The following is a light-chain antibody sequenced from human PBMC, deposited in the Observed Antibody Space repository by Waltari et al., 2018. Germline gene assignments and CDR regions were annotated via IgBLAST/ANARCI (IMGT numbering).Light chain of an antibody. CDR2: WAS. J-gene: IGKJ4*01. Sequence: IVMTQSPDSLGVSLGARATINCRSSQSLLSSSNNKNCLAWYQQKPGQPPRLLMYWASLRESGVPERFSGSGSATDFTLTISSLQAEDVAVYYCQQYYTSPLTFGGGTKVEIK. V-gene: IGKV4-1*01. CDR1: QSLLSSSNNKNC. CDR3: QQYYTSPLT.